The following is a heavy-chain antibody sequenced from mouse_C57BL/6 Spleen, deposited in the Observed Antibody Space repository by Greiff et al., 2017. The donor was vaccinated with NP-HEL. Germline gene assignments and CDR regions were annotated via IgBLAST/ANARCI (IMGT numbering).Heavy chain of an antibody. Sequence: QVQLQQPGAELVKPGASVKMSCKASGYTFTSYWINWVKQRPGQGLEWIGDIYPGSGSTTYNEKFKSKATLTVDTSSSTAYMQLSSLTSEDSAVYYGARKDEYPDDWGQGTTLTVSS. CDR2: IYPGSGST. CDR3: ARKDEYPDD. J-gene: IGHJ2*01. D-gene: IGHD5-1*01. V-gene: IGHV1-55*01. CDR1: GYTFTSYW.